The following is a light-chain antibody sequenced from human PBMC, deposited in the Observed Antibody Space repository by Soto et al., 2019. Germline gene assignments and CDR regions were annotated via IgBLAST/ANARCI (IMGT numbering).Light chain of an antibody. CDR2: GAS. CDR1: QSVSRSY. CDR3: QQYGSSPWT. Sequence: EIVLAQSPATLSLSPGDRATLSCGASQSVSRSYLAWYQQKPGQAPRLLIYGASSRATGIPDRFSGSGSGTDFTLTISRLEPEDFAVYYCQQYGSSPWTFGQGTKVDIK. J-gene: IGKJ1*01. V-gene: IGKV3-20*01.